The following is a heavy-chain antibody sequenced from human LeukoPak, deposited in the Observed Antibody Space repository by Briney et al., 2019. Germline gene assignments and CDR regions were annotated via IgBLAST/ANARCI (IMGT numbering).Heavy chain of an antibody. CDR2: MNPNSGNT. Sequence: GASVKVSCKASGYTFTNYAMNWVRQAPGQGLEWMGWMNPNSGNTGYAQKFQGRVTITRNTSISTAYMELSSLRSEDTAVYYCARFYDSSGYYYLDYWGQGTLVTVSS. CDR1: GYTFTNYA. V-gene: IGHV1-8*03. J-gene: IGHJ4*02. CDR3: ARFYDSSGYYYLDY. D-gene: IGHD3-22*01.